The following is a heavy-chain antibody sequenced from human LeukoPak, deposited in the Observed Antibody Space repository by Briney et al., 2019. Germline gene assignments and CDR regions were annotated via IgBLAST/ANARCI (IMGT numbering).Heavy chain of an antibody. CDR1: GFIFNIYA. Sequence: GGSLRLYCAASGFIFNIYAMNWVRQAPGKGLEWVALTTYDGRDKYYADSVKGRFTISRDNSKNTLFLQMNSLRAEDTAVYYCASHRSYYDSWSHQGFNYWGQGALVTVSS. CDR3: ASHRSYYDSWSHQGFNY. J-gene: IGHJ4*02. D-gene: IGHD3-10*01. CDR2: TTYDGRDK. V-gene: IGHV3-30*04.